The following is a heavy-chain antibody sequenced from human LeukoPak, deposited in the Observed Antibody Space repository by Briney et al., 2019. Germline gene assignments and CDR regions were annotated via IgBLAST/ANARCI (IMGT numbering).Heavy chain of an antibody. CDR1: GFTFINAW. J-gene: IGHJ4*02. CDR3: TTDSPAKYSYGFLFDY. CDR2: IKSKTDGGRT. Sequence: PGGSLRLSCAASGFTFINAWMSWVRQAPGKGLEWVGRIKSKTDGGRTDYAAPVKGRFTISRDDSKNTLFLQMNSLKTEDTAVYYCTTDSPAKYSYGFLFDYWGQGTLVTVSS. D-gene: IGHD5-18*01. V-gene: IGHV3-15*01.